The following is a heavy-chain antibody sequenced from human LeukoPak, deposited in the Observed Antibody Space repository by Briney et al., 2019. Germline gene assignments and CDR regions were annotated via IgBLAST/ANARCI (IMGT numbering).Heavy chain of an antibody. V-gene: IGHV4-39*07. Sequence: NSSETLSLTCTVSGGSIRSSYYYWGWIRQPPGKGLEWIGSIYDSGSTNYNPSLKSRVTISVDTSKNQFSLRLNSVTAADTAVYYCARSRAFNSGAFDPWGQGSLVTVSS. CDR1: GGSIRSSYYY. CDR2: IYDSGST. CDR3: ARSRAFNSGAFDP. D-gene: IGHD1-26*01. J-gene: IGHJ5*02.